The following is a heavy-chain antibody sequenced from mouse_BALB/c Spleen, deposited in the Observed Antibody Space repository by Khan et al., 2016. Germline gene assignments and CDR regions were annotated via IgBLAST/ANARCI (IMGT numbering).Heavy chain of an antibody. D-gene: IGHD2-3*01. CDR2: ISSSGNT. CDR3: TTYSLFSFDY. Sequence: EVQLQESGPSLAKPSQTLSLTCSVTGDSITSGFWNWIRKFPGNKLEYMGYISSSGNTFYNPSLKSRISITRDNSKNQYSLQVNSVTTEDTATYYCTTYSLFSFDYWGQGTSLTVSS. V-gene: IGHV3-8*02. J-gene: IGHJ2*02. CDR1: GDSITSGF.